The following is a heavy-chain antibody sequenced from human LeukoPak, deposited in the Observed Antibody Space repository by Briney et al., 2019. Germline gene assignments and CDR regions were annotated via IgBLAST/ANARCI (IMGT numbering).Heavy chain of an antibody. J-gene: IGHJ4*02. V-gene: IGHV4-30-2*01. D-gene: IGHD5-18*01. CDR3: ARGGYSYGYPRNFDY. CDR1: GGSISSGGYS. Sequence: PSETLPLTCAVSGGSISSGGYSWSWIRQPPGKGLEWIGYIYHSGSTYYNPSLKSRVTISVDRSKNQFSLKLSSVTAADTAVYYCARGGYSYGYPRNFDYWGQGTLVTVSS. CDR2: IYHSGST.